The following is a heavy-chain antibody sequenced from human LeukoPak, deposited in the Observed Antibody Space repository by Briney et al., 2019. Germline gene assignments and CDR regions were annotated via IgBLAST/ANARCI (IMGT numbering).Heavy chain of an antibody. CDR1: GYTFTSYD. CDR3: ARKNYDYVWGSYRQGYFDY. J-gene: IGHJ4*02. Sequence: GASVKVSCKASGYTFTSYDINWMRQATGQGLEWMGWMNPNSGNTGYAQKFQGRVTMTRNTSISTAYMELSSLRSEDTAVYYCARKNYDYVWGSYRQGYFDYWGQGTLVTVSS. V-gene: IGHV1-8*01. D-gene: IGHD3-16*02. CDR2: MNPNSGNT.